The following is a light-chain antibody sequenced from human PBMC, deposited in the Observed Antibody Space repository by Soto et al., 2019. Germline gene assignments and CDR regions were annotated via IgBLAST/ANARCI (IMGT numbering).Light chain of an antibody. Sequence: EIVLTQSPGTLSLSPGERATLSCRASQSVSSSYLAWYQQKPGQAPRLLIYGASSRATGIPDRFSGSGSGTDFTLTISRLEPEDVAVYYCQQYGCSPRYTFGQGTKLEIK. CDR2: GAS. V-gene: IGKV3-20*01. CDR1: QSVSSSY. CDR3: QQYGCSPRYT. J-gene: IGKJ2*01.